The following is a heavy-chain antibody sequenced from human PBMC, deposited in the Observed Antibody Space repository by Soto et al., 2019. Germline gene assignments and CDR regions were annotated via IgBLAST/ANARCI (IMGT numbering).Heavy chain of an antibody. Sequence: EKGLEWIASISYSGSTYYNPTLTSRVTISVDTSKSQFSLRLSSVTAADTAVYYCVRFFFFQAEDGIRDVRSVSAFLLNRSSDL. V-gene: IGHV4-39*01. CDR2: ISYSGST. J-gene: IGHJ2*01. D-gene: IGHD3-10*02. CDR3: VRFFFFQAEDGIRDVRSVSAFLLNRSSDL.